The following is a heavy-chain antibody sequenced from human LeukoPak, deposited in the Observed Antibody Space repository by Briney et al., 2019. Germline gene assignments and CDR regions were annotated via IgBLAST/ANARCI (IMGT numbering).Heavy chain of an antibody. Sequence: GSSVKVSCKASGGTFSSYAISWVRQAPGQGLEWMGRIIPILGIANYAQKFQGRVTITADKSTSTAYMELSSLRSEDTAVYYCARDPYGDYSNPNDYWGQGTLVTVPS. D-gene: IGHD4-17*01. CDR2: IIPILGIA. J-gene: IGHJ4*02. CDR1: GGTFSSYA. CDR3: ARDPYGDYSNPNDY. V-gene: IGHV1-69*04.